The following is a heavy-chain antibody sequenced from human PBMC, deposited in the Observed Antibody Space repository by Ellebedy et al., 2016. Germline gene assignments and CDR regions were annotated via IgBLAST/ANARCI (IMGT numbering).Heavy chain of an antibody. J-gene: IGHJ4*02. V-gene: IGHV4-39*01. D-gene: IGHD3-16*01. CDR3: ARRIGARPPDH. Sequence: SETLSLTXTVSGASISGFYWGWIRQPPGKGLEWIGSFYSSGSTSYNPSLKTRVTISVDTSKNQFSLKMSSVTATDTAVYYCARRIGARPPDHWGQGTLVTVSS. CDR2: FYSSGST. CDR1: GASISGFY.